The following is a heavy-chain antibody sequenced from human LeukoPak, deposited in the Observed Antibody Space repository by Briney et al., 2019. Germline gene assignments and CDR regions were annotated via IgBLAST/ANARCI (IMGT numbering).Heavy chain of an antibody. Sequence: PSETLSLTCTVSGGSFSRSSYYWVWIRQPPGKGLEWIGSIYYSGSTYYNPSLKSRVTISVDTSKNQFSLKLSSVTAADTAVYYCARVAYDYSLNHYDILTGYWGRYYYGMDVWGQGTTVTVSS. CDR3: ARVAYDYSLNHYDILTGYWGRYYYGMDV. V-gene: IGHV4-39*07. CDR1: GGSFSRSSYY. J-gene: IGHJ6*02. D-gene: IGHD3-9*01. CDR2: IYYSGST.